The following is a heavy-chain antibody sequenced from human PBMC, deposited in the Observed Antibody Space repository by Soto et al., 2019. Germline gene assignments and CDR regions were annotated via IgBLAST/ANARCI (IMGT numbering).Heavy chain of an antibody. CDR1: GFTFDDYT. J-gene: IGHJ6*02. D-gene: IGHD5-18*01. Sequence: HPGGSLRLSCAASGFTFDDYTMHWVRQAPGKGLEWVSLISWDGGSTYYADSVKGRFTISRDNSKNSLYLQMNSLRTEDTALYYCAKAASRVGYSYGYQHNYYYYGMDVWGQGTTVTVSS. V-gene: IGHV3-43*01. CDR2: ISWDGGST. CDR3: AKAASRVGYSYGYQHNYYYYGMDV.